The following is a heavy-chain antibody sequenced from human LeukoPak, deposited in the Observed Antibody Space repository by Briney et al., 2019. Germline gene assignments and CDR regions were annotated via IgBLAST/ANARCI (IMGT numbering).Heavy chain of an antibody. CDR1: GYTFTSYG. CDR3: ARSGHCSGADCYAEGIGY. V-gene: IGHV1-18*01. Sequence: ASVKVSCKASGYTFTSYGISWVRQAPGQGLEWMGWISGYNGNTVYAQMFQGRVTMTTDTSTSTAYMEVTNLRSDDTAMYYCARSGHCSGADCYAEGIGYWGQGTLVTVSS. D-gene: IGHD2-2*01. CDR2: ISGYNGNT. J-gene: IGHJ4*02.